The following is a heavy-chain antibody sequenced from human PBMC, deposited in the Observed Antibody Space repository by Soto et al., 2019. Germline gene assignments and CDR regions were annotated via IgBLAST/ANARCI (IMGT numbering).Heavy chain of an antibody. CDR2: IYYSGST. Sequence: SETLSLTCTVSGGSITSSSYYWGWIRQPPGKGLEWIGNIYYSGSTYYNPSLKSRVTISVDTSKNQFSLKLSSVTAADTAVYYCGRVAGGGGMDVWGKGTRVTVS. D-gene: IGHD3-10*01. CDR3: GRVAGGGGMDV. J-gene: IGHJ6*04. CDR1: GGSITSSSYY. V-gene: IGHV4-39*07.